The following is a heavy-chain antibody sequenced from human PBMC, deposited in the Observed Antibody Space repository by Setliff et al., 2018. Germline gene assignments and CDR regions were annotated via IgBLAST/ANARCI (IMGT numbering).Heavy chain of an antibody. V-gene: IGHV3-15*01. CDR1: GITFKNAW. Sequence: PGGSLRLSCSVSGITFKNAWMTWVRQAPGKGPEWAGRIKSSIEGATSDYGAPAKGRFTISRDDSKNMLFLQMNNLKTEDTGFYYCTTGPRDSRNYLNWFNPWGQGALVTVSS. CDR3: TTGPRDSRNYLNWFNP. D-gene: IGHD4-4*01. J-gene: IGHJ5*02. CDR2: IKSSIEGATS.